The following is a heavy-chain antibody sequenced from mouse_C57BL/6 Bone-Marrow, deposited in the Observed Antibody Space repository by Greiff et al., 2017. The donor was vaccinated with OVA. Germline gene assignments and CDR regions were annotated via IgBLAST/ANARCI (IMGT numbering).Heavy chain of an antibody. Sequence: QVQLKQSGAELAKPGASVKLSCKASGYTFTSYWMHWVKQRPGQGLEWIGYINPSSGYTKYNQKFKDKATLTADKSSSTAYMQLSSLTYVDSAVYYCGITTVVSDYWGQGTTLTVSS. CDR1: GYTFTSYW. J-gene: IGHJ2*01. CDR2: INPSSGYT. D-gene: IGHD1-1*01. CDR3: GITTVVSDY. V-gene: IGHV1-7*01.